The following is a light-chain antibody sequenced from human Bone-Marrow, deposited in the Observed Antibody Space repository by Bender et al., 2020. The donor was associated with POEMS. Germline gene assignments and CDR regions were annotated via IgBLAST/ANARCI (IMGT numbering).Light chain of an antibody. J-gene: IGLJ3*02. V-gene: IGLV1-40*01. CDR3: QCYDNSLCGWV. CDR2: GYN. CDR1: SSNTGSGYD. Sequence: QSVLTQPPSVSAAPGQRVTISCTGSSSNTGSGYDINWYQHLPGTAPKLLIYGYNNRPSGVPDRFSCSKSGTSATVALTGLQAQAEGDYYCQCYDNSLCGWVFGGGTKLTVL.